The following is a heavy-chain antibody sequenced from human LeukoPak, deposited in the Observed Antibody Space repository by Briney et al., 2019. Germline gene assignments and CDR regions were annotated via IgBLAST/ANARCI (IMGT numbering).Heavy chain of an antibody. D-gene: IGHD5-18*01. Sequence: GGSLRLSCAASGFTFSSHLMHWVRQAPGKGLEWVSGISGSSGSTYYADSVKDRFTISRDNSKNTLYVQMNSLRADDTAVYYCAKNGGYSSDAIDYWGQGTLVTVSS. CDR2: ISGSSGST. CDR1: GFTFSSHL. J-gene: IGHJ4*02. V-gene: IGHV3-23*01. CDR3: AKNGGYSSDAIDY.